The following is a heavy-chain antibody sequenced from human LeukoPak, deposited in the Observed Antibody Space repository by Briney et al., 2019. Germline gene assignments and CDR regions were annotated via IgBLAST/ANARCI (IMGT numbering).Heavy chain of an antibody. CDR1: GFTFTTYS. J-gene: IGHJ3*02. Sequence: PGGSLRLSCAASGFTFTTYSMNWVRQAPGKEPEWVSAVSSSSDYIYYADSVRGRLTISRDNAKNSLYLQMNSLRAEDTALYYCARDIVGATGDAFDIWGQGTMVTVSS. V-gene: IGHV3-21*01. D-gene: IGHD1-26*01. CDR3: ARDIVGATGDAFDI. CDR2: VSSSSDYI.